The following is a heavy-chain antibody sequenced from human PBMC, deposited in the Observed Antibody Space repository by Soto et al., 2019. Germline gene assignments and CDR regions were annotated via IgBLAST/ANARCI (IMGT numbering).Heavy chain of an antibody. J-gene: IGHJ5*02. CDR2: IKEDGSER. V-gene: IGHV3-7*04. CDR3: ARATGADTGNS. D-gene: IGHD3-10*01. CDR1: GFTFSSYW. Sequence: PGGSLRLSCAASGFTFSSYWMSWVRKTPGKGLEWVANIKEDGSERYYVDSVKGRFTISRDNAKNSLYLQMNSLRAEDTAGYYWARATGADTGNSWGKGPLVTASP.